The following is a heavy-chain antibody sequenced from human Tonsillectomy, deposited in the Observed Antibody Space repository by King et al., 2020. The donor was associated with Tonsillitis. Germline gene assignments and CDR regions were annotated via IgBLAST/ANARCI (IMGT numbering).Heavy chain of an antibody. CDR2: IYYSGST. J-gene: IGHJ3*02. CDR3: ARAFGDYSVDAFDI. CDR1: GGSISSGNYY. Sequence: QLQESGPGLVKPSQTLSLTCTVSGGSISSGNYYWNWIRQHPGKGLEWIGYIYYSGSTYYNPALKSRVTISVDTSKNQFSLKLSSVTAADTAVYYCARAFGDYSVDAFDIWGQGTVVTVSS. D-gene: IGHD4-17*01. V-gene: IGHV4-31*03.